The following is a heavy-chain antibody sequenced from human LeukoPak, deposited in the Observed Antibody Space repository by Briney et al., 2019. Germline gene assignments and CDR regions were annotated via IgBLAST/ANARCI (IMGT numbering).Heavy chain of an antibody. J-gene: IGHJ6*03. CDR2: ISDSGDTT. Sequence: AGGSLCHSCAASRFTFSNYAMSSVRQAPGKGLEWVSAISDSGDTTHYTNSEKGRFSIPRDKSKDTLYLQMNSLRPEDTAVYFCAKDPDNFNDGWNIYYMDVWGNGTAHTVSS. CDR1: RFTFSNYA. CDR3: AKDPDNFNDGWNIYYMDV. V-gene: IGHV3-23*01. D-gene: IGHD1-20*01.